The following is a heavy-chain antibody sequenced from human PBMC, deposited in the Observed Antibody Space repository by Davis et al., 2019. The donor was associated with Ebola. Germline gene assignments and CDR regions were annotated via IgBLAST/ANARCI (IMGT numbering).Heavy chain of an antibody. J-gene: IGHJ4*02. V-gene: IGHV3-66*02. CDR2: IHSGGST. CDR3: ARGGYSGYDNYLDY. CDR1: GFTFSSYW. Sequence: GESLKISCAGSGFTFSSYWMSWVRQAPGKGLEWVSVIHSGGSTYYADSAKGRFTISRDNSKNTLYLQMNSLRTEDTAVYYCARGGYSGYDNYLDYWGQGTLVTVSS. D-gene: IGHD5-12*01.